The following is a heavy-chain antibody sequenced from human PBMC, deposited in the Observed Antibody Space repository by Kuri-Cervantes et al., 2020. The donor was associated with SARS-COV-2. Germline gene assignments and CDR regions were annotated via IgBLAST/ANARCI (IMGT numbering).Heavy chain of an antibody. CDR1: GGSISSYY. Sequence: GSLRLSCTVSGGSISSYYWSWIRQPPGEGLEWIGYIYYSGSTNYNPSLKSRVTISVDTSKNQFSLKLSSVTAADTAVYYCAHIVPKTMEFDYWGQGTLVTVSS. CDR2: IYYSGST. V-gene: IGHV4-59*01. CDR3: AHIVPKTMEFDY. J-gene: IGHJ4*02. D-gene: IGHD3-10*01.